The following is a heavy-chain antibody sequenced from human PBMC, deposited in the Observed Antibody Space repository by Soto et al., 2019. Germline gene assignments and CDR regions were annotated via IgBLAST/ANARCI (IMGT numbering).Heavy chain of an antibody. CDR2: INAGNGNT. J-gene: IGHJ4*02. V-gene: IGHV1-3*01. CDR1: GYTFTSYA. D-gene: IGHD6-13*01. CDR3: ARGWGAAAGNAY. Sequence: QVQLVQSGAEVKKPGASVKVSCKASGYTFTSYAMHWVRQAPGQRLEWMGWINAGNGNTKYPQKFQGRVTITRDTSASTAYMELSSLRSEDTAVYYCARGWGAAAGNAYWGQGTLVTVSS.